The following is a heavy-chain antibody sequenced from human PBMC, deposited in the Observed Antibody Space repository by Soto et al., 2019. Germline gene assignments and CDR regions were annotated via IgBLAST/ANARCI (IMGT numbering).Heavy chain of an antibody. J-gene: IGHJ6*02. V-gene: IGHV3-49*03. D-gene: IGHD2-15*01. Sequence: GGSLRLSCTASGFTFGDYAMSWFRQAPGKGLEWVGFIRSKAYGGTTEYAASVKGRFTISRDDSKSIAYLQMNSLKTEDTAVYYCTRGLVVVAAPYGMDVWGQGTTVTVSS. CDR1: GFTFGDYA. CDR2: IRSKAYGGTT. CDR3: TRGLVVVAAPYGMDV.